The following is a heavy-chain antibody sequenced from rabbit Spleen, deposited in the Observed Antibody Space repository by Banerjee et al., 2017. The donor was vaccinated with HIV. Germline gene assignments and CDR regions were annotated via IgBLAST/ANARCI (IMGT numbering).Heavy chain of an antibody. CDR3: ARDTSSSFSSYGMDL. CDR1: GVSFSVSSY. J-gene: IGHJ3*01. V-gene: IGHV1S40*01. CDR2: IDAGSSDFT. D-gene: IGHD1-1*01. Sequence: QSLEESGGDLVKPGASLTLTCTASGVSFSVSSYMCWVRPAPGKGLEWIACIDAGSSDFTYFASWAKGRFTISKTSSTTVTLQMTSLTAADTATYFCARDTSSSFSSYGMDLWGQGTLVTVS.